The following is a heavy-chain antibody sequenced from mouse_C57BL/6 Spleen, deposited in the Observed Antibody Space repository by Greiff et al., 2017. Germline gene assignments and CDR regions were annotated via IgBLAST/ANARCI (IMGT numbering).Heavy chain of an antibody. CDR2: IWGGGST. CDR3: AKHKTTVVATGGYAMDY. CDR1: GFSLTSYG. J-gene: IGHJ4*01. V-gene: IGHV2-9*01. Sequence: QVHVKQSGPGLVAPSQSLSITCTVSGFSLTSYGVDWVRQPPGKGLEWLGVIWGGGSTNYNSALMSRLSISKDNSKSQVFLKMNSLQTDDTAMYYCAKHKTTVVATGGYAMDYWGQGTSVTVSS. D-gene: IGHD1-1*01.